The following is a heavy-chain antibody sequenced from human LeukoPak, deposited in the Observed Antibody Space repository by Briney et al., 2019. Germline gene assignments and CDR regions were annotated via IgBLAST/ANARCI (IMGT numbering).Heavy chain of an antibody. CDR3: ARGMGVLVPAATWFDP. CDR1: GYTFTSYG. Sequence: ASVKVSCKTSGYTFTSYGISWVRQAPGQGLEWMGWISAYNGNTNYAQKVQGRVTMTRDTSISTAYMDLSRLRSDDTAVYYCARGMGVLVPAATWFDPWGQGTLVTVSS. V-gene: IGHV1-18*01. D-gene: IGHD2-2*01. CDR2: ISAYNGNT. J-gene: IGHJ5*02.